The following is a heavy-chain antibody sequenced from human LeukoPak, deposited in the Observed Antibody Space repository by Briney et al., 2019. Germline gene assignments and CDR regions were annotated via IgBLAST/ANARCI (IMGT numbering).Heavy chain of an antibody. CDR1: GFTFSNYW. V-gene: IGHV3-74*01. J-gene: IGHJ6*04. CDR3: ARDRCSSTSCYFNYYYYGMDV. D-gene: IGHD2-2*01. Sequence: PGGSLRLSCAASGFTFSNYWMHWVRQAPGKGLVWVSRINNDGSSTSYADSVKGRFTISRDNAKNTLYVQMNSLRAEDTAVYYCARDRCSSTSCYFNYYYYGMDVWGKGTTVTVSS. CDR2: INNDGSST.